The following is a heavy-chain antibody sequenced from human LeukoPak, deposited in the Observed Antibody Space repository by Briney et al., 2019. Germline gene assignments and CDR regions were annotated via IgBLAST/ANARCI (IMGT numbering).Heavy chain of an antibody. V-gene: IGHV3-48*04. CDR3: ARGWTVGGY. J-gene: IGHJ4*02. CDR2: ISSSSSTI. D-gene: IGHD4-23*01. CDR1: GFTFSHYG. Sequence: GGSLRLSCAASGFTFSHYGMHWVRQAPGKGLEWVSYISSSSSTIYYADSVKGRFTISRDNAKNSLYLQMNSLRAEDTAVYYCARGWTVGGYWGQGTLVTVSS.